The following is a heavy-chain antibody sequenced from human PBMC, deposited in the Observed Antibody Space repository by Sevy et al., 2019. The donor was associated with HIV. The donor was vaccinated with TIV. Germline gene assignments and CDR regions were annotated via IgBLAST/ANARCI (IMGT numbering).Heavy chain of an antibody. CDR3: AKAPNGYYGSGREGYYFDY. CDR2: ISGSGGST. CDR1: GFTFSSYA. J-gene: IGHJ4*02. Sequence: GSLRLSCAASGFTFSSYAMSWVRQAPGKGLEWVSAISGSGGSTYYADSVKGRFTISRDNSKNTLYLQMNSLRAEDTAVYYCAKAPNGYYGSGREGYYFDYWGQGTLVTVSS. D-gene: IGHD3-10*01. V-gene: IGHV3-23*01.